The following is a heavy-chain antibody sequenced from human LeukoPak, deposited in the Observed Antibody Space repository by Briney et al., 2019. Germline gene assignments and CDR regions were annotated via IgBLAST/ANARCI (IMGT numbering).Heavy chain of an antibody. CDR3: ARDRGAVAAYNWFDP. CDR1: GGSISSYY. J-gene: IGHJ5*02. V-gene: IGHV4-4*07. Sequence: PSETLSLTCTVSGGSISSYYWSWIRQPAGKGLEWIGRIYTSGSTNYNPSLKSRVTISVDKSKNQFSLKLSSVTAADTAVYYCARDRGAVAAYNWFDPWGQGTPVTVSS. D-gene: IGHD6-19*01. CDR2: IYTSGST.